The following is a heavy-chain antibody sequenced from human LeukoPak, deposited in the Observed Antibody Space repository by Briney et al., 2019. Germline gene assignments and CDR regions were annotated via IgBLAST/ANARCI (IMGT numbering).Heavy chain of an antibody. CDR1: GYTFTNYV. J-gene: IGHJ4*02. CDR2: INAGNGDT. D-gene: IGHD2-21*01. Sequence: ASVKVSCKASGYTFTNYVVHWVRQAPAQRPDWMGWINAGNGDTKYSQNFQGRVTITRDTSASTAYMELSSLTSEDTALYYCARDDCGDTCYPGGYWGQGTLVTVSS. CDR3: ARDDCGDTCYPGGY. V-gene: IGHV1-3*01.